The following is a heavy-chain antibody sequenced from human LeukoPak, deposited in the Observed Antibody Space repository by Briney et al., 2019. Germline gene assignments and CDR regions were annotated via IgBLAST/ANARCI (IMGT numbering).Heavy chain of an antibody. CDR2: IYYSGST. CDR1: GVSISTYY. CDR3: AREHSSSWDQFDY. D-gene: IGHD6-13*01. V-gene: IGHV4-59*01. J-gene: IGHJ4*02. Sequence: SETLSLTCTVSGVSISTYYWSWIRQPPGKGLEWIGYIYYSGSTNYNPSLKSRVTISVDTSKNQFSLKLSSVTAADTAVYYCAREHSSSWDQFDYWGQGTLVTVSS.